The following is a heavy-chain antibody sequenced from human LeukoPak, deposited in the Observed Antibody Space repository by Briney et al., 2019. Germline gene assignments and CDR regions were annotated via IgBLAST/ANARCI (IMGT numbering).Heavy chain of an antibody. CDR3: AKDLRGYGGYMDV. Sequence: PGGSLRLSCAASGFTFSSYWMSWVRQAPGKGLEWVANIKQDGSEKYYADSVKGRFTISRDNSKNSLYLQMNSLRAEDTALYYCAKDLRGYGGYMDVWGKGTTVTVSS. D-gene: IGHD4-23*01. CDR2: IKQDGSEK. V-gene: IGHV3-7*03. CDR1: GFTFSSYW. J-gene: IGHJ6*03.